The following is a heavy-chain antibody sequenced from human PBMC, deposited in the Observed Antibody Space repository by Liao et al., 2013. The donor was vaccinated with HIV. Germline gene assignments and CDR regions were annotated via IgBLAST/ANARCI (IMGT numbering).Heavy chain of an antibody. CDR1: GVSINTYY. V-gene: IGHV4-4*07. Sequence: QVQLRESGPGLVKPSETLSLTCTVSGVSINTYYWSWIRQPAGQGLEWIGHFFPGGRTNYNPSLKSRVTMSVDTSKNQFSLRLNSVTAADTAVYFCARADWGSVDLTDFSFDYWGQGTLVTVSS. J-gene: IGHJ4*02. CDR3: ARADWGSVDLTDFSFDY. CDR2: FFPGGRT. D-gene: IGHD7-27*01.